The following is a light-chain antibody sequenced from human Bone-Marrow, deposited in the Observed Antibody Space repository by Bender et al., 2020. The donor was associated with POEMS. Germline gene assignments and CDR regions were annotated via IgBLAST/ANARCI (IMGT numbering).Light chain of an antibody. V-gene: IGLV2-8*01. Sequence: QSALTQPPSASGSPGQSVTISCTGTSSDIGINNYISWYQQHPGKAPKLLICEVTKRPSGVPARFSGSKSGNTASLTVSGLQAEDEADYYCSSFAGGNNLIFGGGTKLTVL. J-gene: IGLJ2*01. CDR2: EVT. CDR1: SSDIGINNY. CDR3: SSFAGGNNLI.